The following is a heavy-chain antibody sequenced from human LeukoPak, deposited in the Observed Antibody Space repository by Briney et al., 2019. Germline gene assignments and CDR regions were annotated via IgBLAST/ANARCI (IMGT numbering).Heavy chain of an antibody. CDR1: GGSFSGYY. CDR3: ARVFKTLGYCSSTSCRIYYFDY. J-gene: IGHJ4*02. V-gene: IGHV4-34*01. CDR2: INHSGST. Sequence: SETLSLTCAVYGGSFSGYYWSWISQPPGKGLEWIGEINHSGSTNYNPSLKSRVTISVDTSKNQFSLKLSSVTAADTAVYYCARVFKTLGYCSSTSCRIYYFDYWGQGTLITVSS. D-gene: IGHD2-2*01.